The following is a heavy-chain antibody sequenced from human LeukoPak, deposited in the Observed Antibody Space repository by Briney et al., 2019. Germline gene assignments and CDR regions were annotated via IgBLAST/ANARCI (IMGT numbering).Heavy chain of an antibody. CDR2: IIPIFGTA. CDR3: ARDPQVGRRYCSGGSCYPYYYGMDV. J-gene: IGHJ6*02. Sequence: SVKVSCKASGYTFSTYPMNWVRQAPGQGLEWMGGIIPIFGTANYAQKFQGRVTITADESTSTAYMELSSLRSEDTAVYYCARDPQVGRRYCSGGSCYPYYYGMDVWGQGTTVTVSS. V-gene: IGHV1-69*13. D-gene: IGHD2-15*01. CDR1: GYTFSTYP.